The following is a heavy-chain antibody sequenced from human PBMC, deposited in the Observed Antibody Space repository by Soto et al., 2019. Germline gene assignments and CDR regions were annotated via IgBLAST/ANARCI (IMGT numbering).Heavy chain of an antibody. D-gene: IGHD3-10*01. CDR2: ISYDGSNK. CDR3: APWFGAFDY. J-gene: IGHJ4*02. CDR1: GFTFSSYG. Sequence: QVQLVESGGGVVQPGRSLRLSCEASGFTFSSYGMHWVRQAPGKGLEGVAVISYDGSNKYYADSVKGRFTISRDNSKNTLYLQMNSLRAEDTAVYYCAPWFGAFDYWGQGTLVTVSS. V-gene: IGHV3-30*03.